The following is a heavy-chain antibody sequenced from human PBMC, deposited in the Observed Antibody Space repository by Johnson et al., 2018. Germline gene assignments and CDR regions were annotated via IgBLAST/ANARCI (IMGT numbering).Heavy chain of an antibody. CDR3: ARARRYCSSTSCYTPIYYYGMDV. J-gene: IGHJ6*02. Sequence: QVQLVQSGGGVVQPGRSLRLSCAASGFTFSSYGMHWVRQAPGKGLEWVAVISYDGSNKYYAASVKGRFTISRDNSKNTLYLQMNSLRAEDTAVYYCARARRYCSSTSCYTPIYYYGMDVWGQGTTVTVSS. D-gene: IGHD2-2*02. CDR1: GFTFSSYG. V-gene: IGHV3-30*03. CDR2: ISYDGSNK.